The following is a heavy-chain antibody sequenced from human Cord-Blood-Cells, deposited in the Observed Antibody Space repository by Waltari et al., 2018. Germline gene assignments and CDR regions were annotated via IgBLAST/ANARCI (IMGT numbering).Heavy chain of an antibody. CDR2: IKSKTDGGTT. V-gene: IGHV3-15*01. CDR3: TTDYPWDDAFDI. Sequence: EVQLVETGGGLVKPGGSLRLSCAASGFTCSNDWMRWFRQSPGKGLEWVGRIKSKTDGGTTDYAAPVKGRFTISRDDSKNTLYLQMNSLKTEDTAVYYCTTDYPWDDAFDIWGQGTMVTVSS. D-gene: IGHD1-26*01. J-gene: IGHJ3*02. CDR1: GFTCSNDW.